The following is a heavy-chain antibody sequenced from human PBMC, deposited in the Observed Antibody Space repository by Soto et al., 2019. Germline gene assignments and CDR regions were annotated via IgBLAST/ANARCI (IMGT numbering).Heavy chain of an antibody. CDR2: INWNGGRT. D-gene: IGHD1-26*01. CDR3: ARQNILGATGDY. Sequence: QLVESGGGVVRPGGSLRLSCAASGFTFDDYGMSWVRQPPGKGLEWVSGINWNGGRTGYADSVKGRFTISRDNAKNFLYLQMNSLRAEDTAFYYCARQNILGATGDYWGQGTLVTVSS. V-gene: IGHV3-20*04. J-gene: IGHJ4*02. CDR1: GFTFDDYG.